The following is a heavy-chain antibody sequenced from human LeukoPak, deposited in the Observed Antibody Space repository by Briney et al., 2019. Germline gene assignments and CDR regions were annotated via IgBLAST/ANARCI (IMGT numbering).Heavy chain of an antibody. Sequence: PGGSLRLSCTASGFTFSGYAMAWVRQAPGKGLEWVSSITITGSSPSYADSVKGRFTVSRDNSKNTLYLQMNSLRAEDTAVYFCAKSSSSWSYNFIYRGQGTLVTVSS. J-gene: IGHJ4*02. CDR2: ITITGSSP. CDR3: AKSSSSWSYNFIY. CDR1: GFTFSGYA. D-gene: IGHD6-13*01. V-gene: IGHV3-23*01.